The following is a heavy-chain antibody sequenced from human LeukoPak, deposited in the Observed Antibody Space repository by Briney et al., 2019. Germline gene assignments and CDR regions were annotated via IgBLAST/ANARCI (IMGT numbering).Heavy chain of an antibody. J-gene: IGHJ4*02. CDR3: ARWRGDTTFDY. D-gene: IGHD5-18*01. Sequence: ASATLSLTCTVSGSSISSGSYYWSWIRQHPGKGLEWIGNIYYSGSTYYNPSLKSRVTISADTSKNQFSLNLSTVTAADTAVYYWARWRGDTTFDYWGQGTLVTVSS. V-gene: IGHV4-31*03. CDR1: GSSISSGSYY. CDR2: IYYSGST.